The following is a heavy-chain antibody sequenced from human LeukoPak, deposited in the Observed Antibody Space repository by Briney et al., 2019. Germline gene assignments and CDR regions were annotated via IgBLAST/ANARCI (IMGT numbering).Heavy chain of an antibody. V-gene: IGHV3-21*01. CDR1: GFTFSSYS. D-gene: IGHD2/OR15-2a*01. CDR2: IGGSSRSI. Sequence: GGSLRLSCAASGFTFSSYSMNWVRQAPGKGLEWVSSIGGSSRSIYYAGSVKGRFTISRDNAKDSLVLLMNNLRAEDTAVYYCAREVDEYFDYWGQGTLVTVSS. CDR3: AREVDEYFDY. J-gene: IGHJ4*02.